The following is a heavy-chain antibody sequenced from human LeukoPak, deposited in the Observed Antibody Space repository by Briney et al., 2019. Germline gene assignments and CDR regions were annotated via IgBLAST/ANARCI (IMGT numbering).Heavy chain of an antibody. CDR3: ARGSGSYWVKVYYFDY. V-gene: IGHV4-4*02. D-gene: IGHD3-10*01. CDR2: IYHSGST. Sequence: SETLSLTCAVSGGSISSSNWWSWVRQPPGKGLEWIGEIYHSGSTNYNPSLESRVTISVDTSKNQFSLKLSSVTAADTAVYYCARGSGSYWVKVYYFDYWGQGTLVTVSS. CDR1: GGSISSSNW. J-gene: IGHJ4*02.